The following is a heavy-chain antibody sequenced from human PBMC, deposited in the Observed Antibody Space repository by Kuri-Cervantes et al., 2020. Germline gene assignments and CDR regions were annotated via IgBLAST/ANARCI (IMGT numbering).Heavy chain of an antibody. J-gene: IGHJ4*02. Sequence: ESLKISCTVSGASIGTYYWSWIRQPPGKGLEWIGEINHSGSTNYNPSLKSRVTISVDTSKNQFSLKLSSVTAADTAVYYCARGLGYYRFFDYWGQGTLVTVSS. CDR3: ARGLGYYRFFDY. D-gene: IGHD3-22*01. V-gene: IGHV4-34*01. CDR2: INHSGST. CDR1: GASIGTYY.